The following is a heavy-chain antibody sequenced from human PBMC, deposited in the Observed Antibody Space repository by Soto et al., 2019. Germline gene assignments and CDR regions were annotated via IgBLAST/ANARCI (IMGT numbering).Heavy chain of an antibody. CDR1: GGSISSGGYS. J-gene: IGHJ4*02. CDR3: ARGILGYFDS. Sequence: SETLSLTCAVSGGSISSGGYSWSWIRQPPGKGLEWIGYFYHSGSTYYNPSLKSRVTISVDTSKNQFSLTLSSVTAADTAVYYCARGILGYFDSWGQGSLVTVSS. V-gene: IGHV4-30-2*01. D-gene: IGHD3-16*01. CDR2: FYHSGST.